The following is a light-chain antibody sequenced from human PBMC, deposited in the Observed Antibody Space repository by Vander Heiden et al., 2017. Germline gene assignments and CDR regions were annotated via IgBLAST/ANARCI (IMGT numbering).Light chain of an antibody. CDR1: SSDVGGYNY. J-gene: IGLJ3*02. Sequence: QSALTQPAPVSGSPGQSITLSCTGTSSDVGGYNYVSWYQQHPGKAPRFMIYDVTNRPSGVSNRFSGSKSGNTASLIISGLQAEDEADYYCSSYTSSSTHWVFGGGTKLTVL. CDR2: DVT. CDR3: SSYTSSSTHWV. V-gene: IGLV2-14*03.